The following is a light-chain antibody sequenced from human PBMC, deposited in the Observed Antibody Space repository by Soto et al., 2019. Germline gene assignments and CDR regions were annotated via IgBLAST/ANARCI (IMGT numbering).Light chain of an antibody. CDR1: QSVLYSSNNKNY. CDR2: WAS. V-gene: IGKV4-1*01. Sequence: DIVMTQSPDSLAASLGERATINCKSSQSVLYSSNNKNYLTWYQQKPGQPPKLLIYWASTRESGVPDRFSGSGSGTEFTLTISSLQAEDVAVYYCHQYYSTPLFGQGTRLEIK. J-gene: IGKJ5*01. CDR3: HQYYSTPL.